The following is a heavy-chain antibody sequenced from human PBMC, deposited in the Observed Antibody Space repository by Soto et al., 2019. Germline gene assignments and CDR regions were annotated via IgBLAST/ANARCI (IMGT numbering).Heavy chain of an antibody. V-gene: IGHV4-4*02. CDR1: GGSISSSNW. CDR2: IYHSGST. CDR3: ARAGLITIFGVAYGMDV. D-gene: IGHD3-3*01. J-gene: IGHJ6*02. Sequence: TSETLSLTCAVSGGSISSSNWWSWVRQPPGKGLEWIGEIYHSGSTNYNPSLKSRVTISVDKSKNQFSLKLSSVTAADTAVYYCARAGLITIFGVAYGMDVWGQGTTVTVSS.